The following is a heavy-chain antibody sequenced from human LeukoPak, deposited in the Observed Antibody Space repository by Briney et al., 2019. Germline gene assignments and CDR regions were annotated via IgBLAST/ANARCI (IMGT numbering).Heavy chain of an antibody. J-gene: IGHJ5*02. CDR3: ARTDYGSGTQPRFDP. Sequence: ASVKVSCKASGGTFSSYAISWVRQAPGQGLEWMGRIIPILGIANYAQKFQGRVTITADKSTSTAYMELSSLRSEDTAVYYCARTDYGSGTQPRFDPWGQGTLVTVSS. V-gene: IGHV1-69*04. CDR2: IIPILGIA. D-gene: IGHD3-10*01. CDR1: GGTFSSYA.